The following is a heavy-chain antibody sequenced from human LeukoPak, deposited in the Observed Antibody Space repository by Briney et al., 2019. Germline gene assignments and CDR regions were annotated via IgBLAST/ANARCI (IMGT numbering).Heavy chain of an antibody. D-gene: IGHD3-22*01. V-gene: IGHV1-2*06. CDR1: GYTFTGYY. CDR2: INPNSGGT. Sequence: ASVKVSCKACGYTFTGYYMHWVRQAPGQGLEWMGRINPNSGGTNYAQKFQGRITMTRDTSISTAYMELSRLRSDDTAVYYCARARAFYDSSGPGDYWGQGTLVTVSS. J-gene: IGHJ4*02. CDR3: ARARAFYDSSGPGDY.